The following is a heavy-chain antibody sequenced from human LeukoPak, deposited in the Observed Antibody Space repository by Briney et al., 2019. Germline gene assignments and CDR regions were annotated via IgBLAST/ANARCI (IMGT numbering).Heavy chain of an antibody. V-gene: IGHV1-69*04. J-gene: IGHJ4*02. CDR2: IIPILGIA. D-gene: IGHD3-16*02. CDR1: GGTFSSYT. Sequence: ASVKVSCKASGGTFSSYTISWVRQAPGQGLEWMGRIIPILGIANYAQKFQGRVTITADKSTSTAYMELSSLRSEDTAVYSCARDRGGLRLGELSSYFDYWGQGTLVTVSS. CDR3: ARDRGGLRLGELSSYFDY.